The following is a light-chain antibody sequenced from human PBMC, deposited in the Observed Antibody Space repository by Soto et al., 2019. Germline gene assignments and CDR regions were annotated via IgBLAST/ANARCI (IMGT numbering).Light chain of an antibody. CDR3: QQYNNWPPWT. CDR1: QSVSSN. Sequence: EIVMTHSPATLSVSPGERATLSCRASQSVSSNLAWYQQKPGQAPRLLMYAASTRATGIPARFSGSGSGTEFTLTISSLQAEDFAVYYSQQYNNWPPWTFGQGTEVEIK. J-gene: IGKJ1*01. CDR2: AAS. V-gene: IGKV3-15*01.